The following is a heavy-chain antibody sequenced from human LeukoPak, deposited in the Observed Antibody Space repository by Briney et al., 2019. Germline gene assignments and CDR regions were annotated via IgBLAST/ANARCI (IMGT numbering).Heavy chain of an antibody. CDR3: ARGLLRYFDWLLHDAFDI. D-gene: IGHD3-9*01. CDR1: GFTFSSYW. Sequence: PGGSLRLSCAASGFTFSSYWMSWVRQAPGKGLEWVANIKQDGSEKYYVDSVKGRFTISRDNAKNSLYLQMNSLRAEDTAVYYCARGLLRYFDWLLHDAFDIWGQGTMVTVSS. J-gene: IGHJ3*02. CDR2: IKQDGSEK. V-gene: IGHV3-7*01.